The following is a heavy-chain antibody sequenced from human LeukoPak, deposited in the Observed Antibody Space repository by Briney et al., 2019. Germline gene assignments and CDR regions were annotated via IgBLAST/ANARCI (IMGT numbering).Heavy chain of an antibody. CDR3: ARLNKPGWFDP. CDR1: DGSISSSNYY. CDR2: IFYTGNT. Sequence: PSETLSLTCTVSDGSISSSNYYWAWIRQPPGKGLEWIANIFYTGNTYYNPSLKSRVTISIDTSKNQFSLRLNSVTATDTAVYYCARLNKPGWFDPWGQGTLVTVSS. V-gene: IGHV4-39*01. J-gene: IGHJ5*02. D-gene: IGHD1-14*01.